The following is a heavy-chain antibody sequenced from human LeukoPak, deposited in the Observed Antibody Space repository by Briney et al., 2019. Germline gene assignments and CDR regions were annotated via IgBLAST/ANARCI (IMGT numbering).Heavy chain of an antibody. D-gene: IGHD4-23*01. CDR3: ARDQPPRGGNSDAFDI. Sequence: PSETLSLTCTVSGYSISSGYYWGWIRQPPGKGLEWIGSIYHSGSTYYNPSLKSRVTISVDTSKNQFSLKLSSVTAADTAVYYCARDQPPRGGNSDAFDIWGQGTMVTVSS. J-gene: IGHJ3*02. CDR1: GYSISSGYY. V-gene: IGHV4-38-2*02. CDR2: IYHSGST.